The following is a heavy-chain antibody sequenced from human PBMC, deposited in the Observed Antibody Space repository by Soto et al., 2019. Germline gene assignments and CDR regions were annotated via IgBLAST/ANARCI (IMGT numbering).Heavy chain of an antibody. D-gene: IGHD3-10*01. CDR1: GGSVSDYH. J-gene: IGHJ4*02. V-gene: IGHV4-59*02. CDR3: ARGPLYMVRGVIALYYFDY. Sequence: PSETLSLTCTVSGGSVSDYHWGWIRQPPGRGLEWIGYIYYNGSTNYNPSLKSRVTISVDTSKNQFSLKLSSVTAADTAVYYCARGPLYMVRGVIALYYFDYWGQGTLVTVSS. CDR2: IYYNGST.